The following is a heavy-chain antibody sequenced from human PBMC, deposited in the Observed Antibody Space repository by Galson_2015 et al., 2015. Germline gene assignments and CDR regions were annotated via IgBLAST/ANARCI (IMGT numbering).Heavy chain of an antibody. CDR3: ARSGLKGYEMLLDADAFDI. CDR1: GDSVSSHSAA. D-gene: IGHD3-10*01. V-gene: IGHV6-1*01. Sequence: CAISGDSVSSHSAAWNWIRQSPSRGLEWLGRTYYRSKWYNDYAVSVKSRITINPDTSKNQFSLQLNSVTPEDTAVYYCARSGLKGYEMLLDADAFDIWGQGTMVTVSS. CDR2: TYYRSKWYN. J-gene: IGHJ3*02.